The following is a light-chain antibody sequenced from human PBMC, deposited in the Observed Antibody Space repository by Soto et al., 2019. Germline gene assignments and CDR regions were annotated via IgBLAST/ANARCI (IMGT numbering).Light chain of an antibody. V-gene: IGKV3-20*01. J-gene: IGKJ4*01. CDR2: GAS. Sequence: EIVLTQSPGTLSLSPGERATLSCRASQSVSSSYLAWYQQKPGQAPRLLIYGASSTATGIPDRFSGSGSGTDFTLTISRLEPEDFAVYYCQQYGSSPLTFGGGTKGDIK. CDR3: QQYGSSPLT. CDR1: QSVSSSY.